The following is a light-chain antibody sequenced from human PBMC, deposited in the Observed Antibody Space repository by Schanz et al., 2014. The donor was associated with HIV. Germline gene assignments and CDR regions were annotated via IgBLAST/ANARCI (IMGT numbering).Light chain of an antibody. CDR1: SSNIGSNS. Sequence: QSVLTQPPSASGTPGQRVTIPCSGSSSNIGSNSVNWYQQLPGTAPKPLIYSNNQRPSGVPDRFSGSKSGTSASLAISGLRSEDEGDYYCAAWDDEMSGPWVFGGGTKVTVL. J-gene: IGLJ3*02. V-gene: IGLV1-47*02. CDR3: AAWDDEMSGPWV. CDR2: SNN.